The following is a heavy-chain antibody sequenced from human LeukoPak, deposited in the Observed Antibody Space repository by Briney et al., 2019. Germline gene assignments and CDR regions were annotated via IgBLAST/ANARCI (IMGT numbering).Heavy chain of an antibody. J-gene: IGHJ4*02. D-gene: IGHD6-13*01. V-gene: IGHV3-23*01. CDR1: GFTFSSYA. Sequence: GGSLRLSCGASGFTFSSYAMSWVRQAPGKGLEWVSAISGSGGSTYYADSVKGRFTISRDNAKNSLYLQMNSLRAEDTALYYCAKDKGEIAAHFDYWGQGTLVTVSS. CDR2: ISGSGGST. CDR3: AKDKGEIAAHFDY.